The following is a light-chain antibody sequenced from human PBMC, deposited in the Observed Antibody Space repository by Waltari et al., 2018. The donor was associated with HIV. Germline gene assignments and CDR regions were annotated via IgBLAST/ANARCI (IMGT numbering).Light chain of an antibody. J-gene: IGLJ2*01. CDR3: AAWDDSLRGHVV. Sequence: QSVLTQQPSASATPGQRVTISCSATRSTIGRNFLFCYQQFPGTAPKLLMYKNNNRFAGVPDRFSGSKSGTSASLAISGLRSEDEAVYYCAAWDDSLRGHVVFGGGTNLTV. CDR2: KNN. V-gene: IGLV1-47*01. CDR1: RSTIGRNF.